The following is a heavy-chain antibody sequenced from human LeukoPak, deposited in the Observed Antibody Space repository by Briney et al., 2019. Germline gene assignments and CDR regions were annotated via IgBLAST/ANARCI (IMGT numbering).Heavy chain of an antibody. CDR1: GFTFLTYA. V-gene: IGHV3-23*01. J-gene: IGHJ3*02. CDR3: AKAGRSGWYPGWPFDI. Sequence: GGALRLSCAASGFTFLTYAMSWVRQAPGKGLQRVSVIRDSGASTYYADSVKGRFTISRDNSKNTLYLQMNSLRAEDTAVYYCAKAGRSGWYPGWPFDIWGQGTMVTVSS. CDR2: IRDSGAST. D-gene: IGHD6-19*01.